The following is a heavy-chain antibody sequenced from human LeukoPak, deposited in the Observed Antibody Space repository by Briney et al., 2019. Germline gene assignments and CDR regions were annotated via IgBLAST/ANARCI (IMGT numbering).Heavy chain of an antibody. CDR2: XXYDGNNK. J-gene: IGHJ4*02. D-gene: IGHD5-24*01. CDR3: ARDPTKRWLQNYFDD. V-gene: IGHV3-30*04. CDR1: GFTFSSYA. Sequence: GGSLRLSCAASGFTFSSYAMHWVRQAPGKGLXXXXXXXYDGNNKYYGDSVKGRFTISRDNSKNTLYLQMNSLRAEDTAVYYCARDPTKRWLQNYFDDWGQGTLVTVSS.